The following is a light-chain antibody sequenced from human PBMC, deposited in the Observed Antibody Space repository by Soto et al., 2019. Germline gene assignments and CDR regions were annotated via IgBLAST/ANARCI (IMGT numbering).Light chain of an antibody. V-gene: IGLV2-11*01. CDR2: DVS. CDR1: SSDVDDYNY. J-gene: IGLJ1*01. CDR3: CSYGGTFYV. Sequence: QSVLTQPRSVSGSPGQSVTISCTGTSSDVDDYNYVSWFQQHPGKAPKLMIYDVSERPSGVPDRFSGSKSGNTASLTISGLQAEGEADYYCCSYGGTFYVFGTGTKVTVL.